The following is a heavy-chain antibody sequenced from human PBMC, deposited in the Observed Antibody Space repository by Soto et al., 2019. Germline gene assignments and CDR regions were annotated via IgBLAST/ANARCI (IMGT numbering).Heavy chain of an antibody. CDR3: ARSGYPVLVSCGMDV. CDR1: GYTFTSYA. J-gene: IGHJ6*02. Sequence: ASVKVSCKASGYTFTSYAMHWVRQAPGQRLEWMGWINAGNGNTKYSQKFQGRVTITRDTSASTAYMELSSLRSEDTAVYYCARSGYPVLVSCGMDVWGPGTTVTVSS. D-gene: IGHD3-3*01. V-gene: IGHV1-3*01. CDR2: INAGNGNT.